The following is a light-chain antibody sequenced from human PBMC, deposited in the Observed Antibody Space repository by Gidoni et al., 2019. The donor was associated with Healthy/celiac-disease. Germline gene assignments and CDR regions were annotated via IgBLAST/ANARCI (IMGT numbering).Light chain of an antibody. CDR2: QDS. Sequence: SYELTQPPSVSVSPGQTASITCSGDKLGDKYACWYQQKPGQSPELVIYQDSKRPSGIPERFSGSNSGNTATLTISGTQAMDEADYYGQAWDSSTVVFGGGTKLTVL. CDR1: KLGDKY. CDR3: QAWDSSTVV. J-gene: IGLJ2*01. V-gene: IGLV3-1*01.